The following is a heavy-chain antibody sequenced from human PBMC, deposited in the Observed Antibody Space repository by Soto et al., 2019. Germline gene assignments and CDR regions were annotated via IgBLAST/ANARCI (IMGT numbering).Heavy chain of an antibody. Sequence: PSETLSLTCAVYGGSFSGYYWSWIRQPPGKGLEWIGEINHSGSTNYNPSLKSRVTISVDTSKNQFSLKLSSVTAADTAVYYCARAKSNRLYNWFDPWGQGTLVTVSS. CDR2: INHSGST. V-gene: IGHV4-34*01. D-gene: IGHD3-16*02. CDR1: GGSFSGYY. CDR3: ARAKSNRLYNWFDP. J-gene: IGHJ5*02.